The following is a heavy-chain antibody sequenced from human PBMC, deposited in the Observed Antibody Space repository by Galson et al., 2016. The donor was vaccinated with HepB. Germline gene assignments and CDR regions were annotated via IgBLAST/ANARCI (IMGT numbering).Heavy chain of an antibody. V-gene: IGHV6-1*01. D-gene: IGHD3-10*01. CDR1: GDSVYNNGAA. Sequence: CAISGDSVYNNGAAWVWIRQSPSRGLEWLGRTFYRSTWENHYAGSVINRITISPDTSRNQFSLHLHSLTPEDTAVYYCARAVMLGRGVDVWGQGTTVTVSS. CDR2: TFYRSTWEN. CDR3: ARAVMLGRGVDV. J-gene: IGHJ6*02.